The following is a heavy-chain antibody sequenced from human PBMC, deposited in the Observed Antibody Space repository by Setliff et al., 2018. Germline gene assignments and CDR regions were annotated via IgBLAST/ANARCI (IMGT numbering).Heavy chain of an antibody. D-gene: IGHD6-6*01. CDR3: VRGRNVAARLLDT. CDR1: GGTFSYYY. CDR2: NNHSGSA. J-gene: IGHJ5*02. Sequence: SETLSLTCAAHGGTFSYYYWTWIRQPPGKGLEWIGENNHSGSAKYRPSLGSRVTISVDTSNNQVSLTLTSVTAADTAVYYCVRGRNVAARLLDTWGQGTLVTVSS. V-gene: IGHV4-34*01.